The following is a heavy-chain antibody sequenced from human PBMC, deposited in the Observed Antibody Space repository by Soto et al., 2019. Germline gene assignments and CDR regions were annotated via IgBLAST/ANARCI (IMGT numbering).Heavy chain of an antibody. D-gene: IGHD3-3*01. J-gene: IGHJ4*02. V-gene: IGHV1-18*01. CDR3: ARTLNEWLLGLE. CDR2: ISAYNGNT. CDR1: GYTFSSYG. Sequence: QVKLVQSGGEVKKPGASVKISCKASGYTFSSYGISWVRKAPGQGLEWMGWISAYNGNTNYAQKFQGRVTMTTDTSTSTAYMALRSLRSDDTAIYYCARTLNEWLLGLEWGQGTLVTVSS.